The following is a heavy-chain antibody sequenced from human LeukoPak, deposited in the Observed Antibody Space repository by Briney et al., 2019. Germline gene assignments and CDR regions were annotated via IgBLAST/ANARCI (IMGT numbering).Heavy chain of an antibody. D-gene: IGHD3-9*01. Sequence: GGSLRLSCAASGFTFSGSAMHWVRQASGKGLEWVGRIRSKANNYATAYAASVKGRFTISRDDSKNTAYLQMNSLKTEDTAVYYCRYCDILTGSYQPDYWGQGTLVTVSS. CDR3: RYCDILTGSYQPDY. V-gene: IGHV3-73*01. CDR2: IRSKANNYAT. J-gene: IGHJ4*02. CDR1: GFTFSGSA.